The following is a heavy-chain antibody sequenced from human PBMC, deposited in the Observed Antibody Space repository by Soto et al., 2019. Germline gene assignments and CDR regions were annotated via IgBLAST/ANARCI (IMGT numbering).Heavy chain of an antibody. CDR3: GRVVEGAPRHTDSDS. D-gene: IGHD2-15*01. Sequence: QVQLQESGPGLVKPSETLSLTCAVSGVSIHNSHSFWGWIRQPPGKGLEFIGSVYYSGGANYNPSLRGRVHISVDTSNNQFSMRVNSVTAADPAVYYCGRVVEGAPRHTDSDSWGQGMLVTVSS. CDR1: GVSIHNSHSF. CDR2: VYYSGGA. V-gene: IGHV4-39*02. J-gene: IGHJ5*02.